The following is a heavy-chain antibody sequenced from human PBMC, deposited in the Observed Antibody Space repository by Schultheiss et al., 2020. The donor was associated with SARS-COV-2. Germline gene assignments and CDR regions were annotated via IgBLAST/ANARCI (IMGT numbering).Heavy chain of an antibody. V-gene: IGHV3-21*01. J-gene: IGHJ5*02. CDR3: AREYYNGMPWFDP. Sequence: GGSLRLSCEVSGFTFSGYGMNWVRQAPGKGLEWVSSISSSSSYIFYADSVKGRFTISRDNAKNSLYLQMNSLRAEDTAVYYCAREYYNGMPWFDPWGQGTLVTVSS. D-gene: IGHD3-10*01. CDR2: ISSSSSYI. CDR1: GFTFSGYG.